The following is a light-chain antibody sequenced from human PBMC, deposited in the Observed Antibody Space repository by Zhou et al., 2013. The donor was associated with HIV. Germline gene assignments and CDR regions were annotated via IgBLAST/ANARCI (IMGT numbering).Light chain of an antibody. Sequence: DIELTQSPGTLSLFPGERATLSCRASQSLSGSQLAWYQQKPGQPPRLLIYRASSRATGIPDRFSGGGSGTDFTLTISGLEPEDSALYYCQQYGSSPEITFGGGTKVEIK. CDR2: RAS. J-gene: IGKJ4*01. V-gene: IGKV3-20*01. CDR1: QSLSGSQ. CDR3: QQYGSSPEIT.